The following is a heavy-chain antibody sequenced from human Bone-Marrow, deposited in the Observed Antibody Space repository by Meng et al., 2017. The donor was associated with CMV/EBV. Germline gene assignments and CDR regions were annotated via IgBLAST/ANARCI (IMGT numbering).Heavy chain of an antibody. V-gene: IGHV4-34*01. J-gene: IGHJ4*02. Sequence: SETLSLTCAVYGGSFSGYYWSWIRQPPGKGLEWIGEINHSGSTNYNPSLKSRVTISVDTSKNQFSLKLSSVTAADTAVYYCARGTIPSINYCVQGTLVTVSS. CDR2: INHSGST. CDR1: GGSFSGYY. D-gene: IGHD3-3*01. CDR3: ARGTIPSINY.